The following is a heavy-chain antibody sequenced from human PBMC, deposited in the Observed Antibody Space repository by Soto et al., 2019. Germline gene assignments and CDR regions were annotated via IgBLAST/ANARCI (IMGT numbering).Heavy chain of an antibody. CDR3: AKEGGSYPIYYFDY. J-gene: IGHJ4*02. D-gene: IGHD1-26*01. CDR1: GYTFTNYA. CDR2: INGGNGNT. V-gene: IGHV1-3*01. Sequence: GASVKVSCKTSGYTFTNYALHWVRQAPGQRLEWMGWINGGNGNTKYSQKLQGRVTITRDTSASTAYMELSSLRYEDTAVYYCAKEGGSYPIYYFDYWGQGTLVTVSS.